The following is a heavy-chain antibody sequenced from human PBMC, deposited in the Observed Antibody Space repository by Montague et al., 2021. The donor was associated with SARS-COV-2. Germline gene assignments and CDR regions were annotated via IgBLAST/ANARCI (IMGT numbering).Heavy chain of an antibody. Sequence: SETLSLTCAVSGGSISSGNWWSWVRQPPGKGLEWIGEIYHSGSTNYNPSLKSRVTISVDKSKNQFSLKLSSVTAADTAVYYCARERVGYGDSYYYYGMDVWGQGTTVTVSS. D-gene: IGHD4-17*01. CDR2: IYHSGST. CDR1: GGSISSGNW. CDR3: ARERVGYGDSYYYYGMDV. J-gene: IGHJ6*02. V-gene: IGHV4-4*02.